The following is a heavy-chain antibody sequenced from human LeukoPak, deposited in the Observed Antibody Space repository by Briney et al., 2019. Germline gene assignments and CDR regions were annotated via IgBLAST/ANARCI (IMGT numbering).Heavy chain of an antibody. J-gene: IGHJ4*02. CDR3: AKGDRVKVVVPGAETY. CDR1: GFTFSSYA. V-gene: IGHV3-23*01. Sequence: PGGPLRLSCAASGFTFSSYAMSWVRQAPGKGLEWVSAISGSGGSTYYADSVKGRFTISRDNSKNTLYLQMNSLRAEDTAVYYCAKGDRVKVVVPGAETYWGQGTLVTVSS. CDR2: ISGSGGST. D-gene: IGHD2-2*01.